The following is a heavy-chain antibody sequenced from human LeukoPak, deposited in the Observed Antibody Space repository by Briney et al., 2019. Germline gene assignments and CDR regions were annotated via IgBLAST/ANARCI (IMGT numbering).Heavy chain of an antibody. CDR1: GYTFTSYY. CDR2: TNPSGGST. CDR3: AREENTAMALYYYYYYGMDV. J-gene: IGHJ6*02. Sequence: ASVKVSCKASGYTFTSYYMHWVRQAPGQGLEWMGITNPSGGSTSYAQKFQGRVTMTRDTSTSTVYMELSSLRSEDTAVYYCAREENTAMALYYYYYYGMDVWGQGTTVTVSS. V-gene: IGHV1-46*01. D-gene: IGHD5-18*01.